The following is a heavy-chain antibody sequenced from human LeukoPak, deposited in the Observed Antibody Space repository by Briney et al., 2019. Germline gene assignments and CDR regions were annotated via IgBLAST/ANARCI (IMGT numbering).Heavy chain of an antibody. J-gene: IGHJ4*02. CDR1: GGSISSGDYY. D-gene: IGHD2-2*02. Sequence: PSQTLSLTCTVSGGSISSGDYYWSWIRQPPGKGLEWIGYIYYSGSTYYNPCLKSRVTISVDTSKNQFSLKLSSVTAADTAVYYCARVIVVVPAAIGSPMYYFDYWGQGTLVTVSS. CDR2: IYYSGST. V-gene: IGHV4-30-4*08. CDR3: ARVIVVVPAAIGSPMYYFDY.